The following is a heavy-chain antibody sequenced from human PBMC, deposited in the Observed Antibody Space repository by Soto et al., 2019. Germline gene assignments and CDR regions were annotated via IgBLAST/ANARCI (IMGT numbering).Heavy chain of an antibody. CDR1: GGSISSGGYY. CDR3: ARGDHYYGMDV. V-gene: IGHV4-31*01. D-gene: IGHD2-21*02. CDR2: IYYSGST. Sequence: QVQLQESGPGLVKPSQTLSLTCTVSGGSISSGGYYWSWIRQHPGKGLEWIGYIYYSGSTDYNPSLNTHVNLSVDTAKNQFSLKLSSVTAAATAVYYCARGDHYYGMDVWGQGTTVTVSS. J-gene: IGHJ6*02.